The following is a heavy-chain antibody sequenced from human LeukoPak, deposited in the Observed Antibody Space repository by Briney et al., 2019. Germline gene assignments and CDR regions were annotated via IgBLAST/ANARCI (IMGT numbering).Heavy chain of an antibody. CDR2: IWYDGSNK. D-gene: IGHD1/OR15-1a*01. V-gene: IGHV3-33*01. CDR3: ARDGTQTAGPFDP. J-gene: IGHJ5*02. CDR1: GFSFSSYA. Sequence: GGSLRLSCAASGFSFSSYAMHWVRQAPGKGLEWVAVIWYDGSNKYYGDSVKGRFTISRDNSKNTLYLQMNSLRAEDTAVYYCARDGTQTAGPFDPWGQGTLVTVSS.